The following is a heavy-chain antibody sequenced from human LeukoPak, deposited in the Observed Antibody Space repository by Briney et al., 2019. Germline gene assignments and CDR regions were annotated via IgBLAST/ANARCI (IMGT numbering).Heavy chain of an antibody. J-gene: IGHJ5*02. CDR2: IGYDGSNK. CDR1: GFTFSSYG. CDR3: ATSPGDYYGSGSVNWFDP. Sequence: GGSLRLSCAASGFTFSSYGMHWVRQAPGKGLEWVAVIGYDGSNKYYADSVKGRFTISRDNSKNTLYLQMNSLRAEDTAVYYCATSPGDYYGSGSVNWFDPWGQGTLVTVSS. D-gene: IGHD3-10*01. V-gene: IGHV3-33*01.